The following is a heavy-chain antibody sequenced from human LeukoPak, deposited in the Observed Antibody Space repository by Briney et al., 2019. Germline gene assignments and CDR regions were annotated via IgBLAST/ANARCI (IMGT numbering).Heavy chain of an antibody. V-gene: IGHV4-34*01. CDR2: INHSGST. D-gene: IGHD1-26*01. CDR3: ARNSPSGATLFDY. J-gene: IGHJ4*02. Sequence: PSETLSLTCAVYGGSFSGYYWSWIRQPPGKGLEWIGEINHSGSTNYNPSLKSRVTISVDTSKNQFSLKLSSVTAADTAVYYCARNSPSGATLFDYWGQGTLVTVSS. CDR1: GGSFSGYY.